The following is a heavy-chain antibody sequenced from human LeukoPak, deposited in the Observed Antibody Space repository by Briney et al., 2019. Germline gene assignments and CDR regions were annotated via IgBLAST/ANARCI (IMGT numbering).Heavy chain of an antibody. Sequence: PGGSLRLSCAASGFTFSSYGMHWVRQAPGKGLEWVAVISYDGSNKYYADSVKGRFTISRDNSKNTLYLQMNGLRAEDTAVYYCAKASGYGDSRTSLFDYWGQGTLVTVSS. CDR1: GFTFSSYG. CDR2: ISYDGSNK. CDR3: AKASGYGDSRTSLFDY. J-gene: IGHJ4*02. V-gene: IGHV3-30*18. D-gene: IGHD4-17*01.